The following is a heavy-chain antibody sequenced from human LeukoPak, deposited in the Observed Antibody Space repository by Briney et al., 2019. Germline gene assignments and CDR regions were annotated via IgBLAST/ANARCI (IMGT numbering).Heavy chain of an antibody. CDR1: GFTFSSYA. V-gene: IGHV3-30*04. J-gene: IGHJ5*02. Sequence: GGSLSLSCAASGFTFSSYAMHWVRQAPGKGLEWVAVISYDGSNKYYADSVKGRFTISRDNSKNTLYLQMNSLRAEDTAVYYCARDLFGSSSTEPFDPWGQGTLVTVSS. CDR3: ARDLFGSSSTEPFDP. D-gene: IGHD2-2*01. CDR2: ISYDGSNK.